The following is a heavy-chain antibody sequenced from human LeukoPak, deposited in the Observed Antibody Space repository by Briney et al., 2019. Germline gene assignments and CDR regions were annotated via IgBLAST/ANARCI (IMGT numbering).Heavy chain of an antibody. J-gene: IGHJ4*02. CDR1: GGSISSYY. CDR2: IYYSGST. Sequence: PSETLSLTCTVSGGSISSYYWSWIRQPPGKGLEWIGYIYYSGSTNYNPSLKSRVTISVDTSKNQFSLKLSSVTAADTAVYYCARGKRSTTAKVGVSVSFGFDYWGQGTLVTVSS. D-gene: IGHD1-26*01. CDR3: ARGKRSTTAKVGVSVSFGFDY. V-gene: IGHV4-59*01.